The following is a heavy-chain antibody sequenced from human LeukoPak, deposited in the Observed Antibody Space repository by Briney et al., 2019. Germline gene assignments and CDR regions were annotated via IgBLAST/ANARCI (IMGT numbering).Heavy chain of an antibody. Sequence: GGSLRLSCAASGFTFSSYAMSWVRQAPGKGLEWVSAISGSGGSTYYADSVKGRFTISRDNSKNTLYLQMNSLRAEDTAVYYCAKSPAQSGWYELDYWGQGTLVTVSS. V-gene: IGHV3-23*01. CDR2: ISGSGGST. J-gene: IGHJ4*02. D-gene: IGHD6-19*01. CDR3: AKSPAQSGWYELDY. CDR1: GFTFSSYA.